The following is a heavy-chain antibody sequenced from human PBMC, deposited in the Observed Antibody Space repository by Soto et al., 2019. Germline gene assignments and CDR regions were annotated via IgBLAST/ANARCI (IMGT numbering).Heavy chain of an antibody. CDR3: ASSTYCGGDCYEYYYYYYGMDV. V-gene: IGHV1-69*01. CDR1: GGTFSSYA. Sequence: QVQLVQSGAEVKKPGSSVKVSCKASGGTFSSYAISWVRQAPGQGLDWMGGIIPIFGTANYAQKFQGRVTITADESTSTAYMELSSLRSEDTAVYYCASSTYCGGDCYEYYYYYYGMDVWGQGTTVTVSS. J-gene: IGHJ6*02. CDR2: IIPIFGTA. D-gene: IGHD2-21*02.